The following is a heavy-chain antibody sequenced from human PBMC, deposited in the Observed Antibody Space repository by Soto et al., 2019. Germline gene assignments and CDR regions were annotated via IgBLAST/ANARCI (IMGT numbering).Heavy chain of an antibody. D-gene: IGHD6-19*01. CDR1: GGTFSIYA. CDR3: ARIAVAGHAFDY. CDR2: IIPIFGTA. Sequence: SVKVSCKASGGTFSIYAISCVLQAPGQGLEWMGGIIPIFGTANYAQKFQGRVTITADESTSTAYMELSSLRSEDTAVYYCARIAVAGHAFDYWGQGTLVTVSS. J-gene: IGHJ4*02. V-gene: IGHV1-69*13.